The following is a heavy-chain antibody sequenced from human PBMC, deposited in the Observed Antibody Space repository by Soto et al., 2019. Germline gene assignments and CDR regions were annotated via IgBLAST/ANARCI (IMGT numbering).Heavy chain of an antibody. J-gene: IGHJ6*03. CDR2: IYPGDSDT. CDR3: ARHMGDSYYYYYMDV. D-gene: IGHD2-21*02. Sequence: GESLKISCKGSGYSFTSYWIGWVRQMPGKGLEWMGIIYPGDSDTRYSPSFQGQVTISADKSISTAYLQWSSLKASDTAMYYCARHMGDSYYYYYMDVWGKGTTVTVSS. V-gene: IGHV5-51*01. CDR1: GYSFTSYW.